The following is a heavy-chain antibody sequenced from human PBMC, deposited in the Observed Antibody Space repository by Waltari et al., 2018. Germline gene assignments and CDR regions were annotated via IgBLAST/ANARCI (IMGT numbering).Heavy chain of an antibody. J-gene: IGHJ6*02. Sequence: EVQLVQSGAEVKKPGASLKISCKGSGYSFTSYWIGWVRQMPGKGLEWMGIIYPGDSDTRYSPSFQGQVTISADKSISTAYLQWSSLKASDTAMYYCARGYYGSGSLYYYYGMDVWGQGTTVTVSS. V-gene: IGHV5-51*01. CDR1: GYSFTSYW. CDR2: IYPGDSDT. CDR3: ARGYYGSGSLYYYYGMDV. D-gene: IGHD3-10*01.